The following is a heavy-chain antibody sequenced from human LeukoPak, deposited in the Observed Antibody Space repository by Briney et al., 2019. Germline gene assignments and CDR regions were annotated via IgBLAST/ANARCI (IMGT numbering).Heavy chain of an antibody. CDR1: GYTFSSYW. J-gene: IGHJ4*02. D-gene: IGHD3-3*01. CDR3: ARQNDFRLDY. Sequence: PGESLRISCEGSGYTFSSYWIGWVRQMPGKGLEWMGIIYPGDSGTRYSPSLQGQVTISVDTSIGTAYLQWSSLKASDTAIYYCARQNDFRLDYWGQGTLVTVSS. V-gene: IGHV5-51*01. CDR2: IYPGDSGT.